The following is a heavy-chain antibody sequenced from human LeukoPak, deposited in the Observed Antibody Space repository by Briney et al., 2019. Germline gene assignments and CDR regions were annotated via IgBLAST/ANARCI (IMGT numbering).Heavy chain of an antibody. J-gene: IGHJ6*03. V-gene: IGHV3-20*04. Sequence: GGSLRLSCAASGFTFDDYGMSWVRQAPGKGLEWVSGINWNGGSTGYADSVKGRFTISRDNAKNSLYLQMNSLRAEDTALYYCARDVGMIVAENYYYYMDVWGNGTTVTVFS. CDR2: INWNGGST. CDR1: GFTFDDYG. CDR3: ARDVGMIVAENYYYYMDV. D-gene: IGHD3-22*01.